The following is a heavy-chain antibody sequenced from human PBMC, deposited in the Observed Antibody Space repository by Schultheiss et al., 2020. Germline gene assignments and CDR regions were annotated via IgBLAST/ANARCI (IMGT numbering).Heavy chain of an antibody. CDR3: AHTMVRGVITTNYYYYYGMDV. J-gene: IGHJ6*02. CDR2: ISGSGGST. V-gene: IGHV3-23*01. CDR1: GFTVSSSY. D-gene: IGHD3-10*01. Sequence: GGSLRLSCAASGFTVSSSYMSWVRQAPGKGLEWVSAISGSGGSTYYADSVKGRFTISRDNSKNTLYVQMNSLRAEDTAVYYCAHTMVRGVITTNYYYYYGMDVWGQGTTVTVYS.